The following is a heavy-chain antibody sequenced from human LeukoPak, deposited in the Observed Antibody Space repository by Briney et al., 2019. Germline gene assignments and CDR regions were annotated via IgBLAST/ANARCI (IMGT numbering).Heavy chain of an antibody. CDR2: IYTSGSA. CDR3: ARDRSSSSYYYYGMDV. J-gene: IGHJ6*02. D-gene: IGHD6-6*01. Sequence: SETLSLTCTVSGGSISSGSYYWSWIRQPAGKGLEWIGRIYTSGSANYNPSPKSRVTITVDTSKNQSSLKLSSVTAADTAVYYCARDRSSSSYYYYGMDVWGQGTTVTVSS. CDR1: GGSISSGSYY. V-gene: IGHV4-61*02.